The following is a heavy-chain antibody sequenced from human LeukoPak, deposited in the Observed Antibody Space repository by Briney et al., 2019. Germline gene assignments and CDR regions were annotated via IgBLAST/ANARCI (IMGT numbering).Heavy chain of an antibody. CDR3: ARATDYFDY. Sequence: PGGSLRLSCAASGFTFSSYEMNWVRQAPGKGLEWVSSISTSSTYIYYADSVKGRFTISRDNAKTSLYLQMNSLRAEDTAVYYCARATDYFDYWGQGTLVTVSS. CDR1: GFTFSSYE. CDR2: ISTSSTYI. J-gene: IGHJ4*02. V-gene: IGHV3-21*01.